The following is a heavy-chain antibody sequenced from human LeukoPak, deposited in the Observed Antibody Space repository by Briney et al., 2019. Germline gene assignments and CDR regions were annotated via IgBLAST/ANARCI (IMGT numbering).Heavy chain of an antibody. CDR1: GYTFTGYY. V-gene: IGHV1-2*02. Sequence: ASVKVSCKASGYTFTGYYLHWVRQAPGQGLEWMGWINPNSGGTNYAQKFQGRVTMTRDTSISTAYMELSRLRSDDTAVYYCASPLWFGELSRLDYWGQGTLVTVSS. CDR2: INPNSGGT. J-gene: IGHJ4*02. D-gene: IGHD3-10*01. CDR3: ASPLWFGELSRLDY.